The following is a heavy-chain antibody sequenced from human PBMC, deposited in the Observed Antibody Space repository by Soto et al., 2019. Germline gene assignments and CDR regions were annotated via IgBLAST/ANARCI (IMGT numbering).Heavy chain of an antibody. V-gene: IGHV4-30-2*01. CDR2: IYCSGKT. D-gene: IGHD2-2*01. CDR1: GGSISSGPYS. Sequence: PSDTLSLTCTVSGGSISSGPYSWSWIRQPPGKGLEWLGYIYCSGKTDCNPSLRSRVTISVDRSNNQFSLSLTSVTAADSAVYFCARGCSSYSCYPGFDPRGRGTPVTVSS. CDR3: ARGCSSYSCYPGFDP. J-gene: IGHJ5*02.